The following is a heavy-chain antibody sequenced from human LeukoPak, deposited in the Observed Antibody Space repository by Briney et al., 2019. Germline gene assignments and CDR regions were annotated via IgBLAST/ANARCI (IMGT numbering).Heavy chain of an antibody. CDR1: GGSISSYY. Sequence: KSSETLSLTCTVSGGSISSYYWSWIRQPPGKGLEWIGYTHYNGRNDYNPSIKSRVTISVDTSKNQFSLKLSSVTAADTAVYYCARVVDGWGQGTLVTVSS. J-gene: IGHJ4*02. CDR3: ARVVDG. CDR2: THYNGRN. D-gene: IGHD2-8*02. V-gene: IGHV4-59*08.